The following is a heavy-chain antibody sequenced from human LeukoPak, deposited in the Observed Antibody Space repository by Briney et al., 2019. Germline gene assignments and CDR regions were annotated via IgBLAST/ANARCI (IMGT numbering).Heavy chain of an antibody. J-gene: IGHJ4*02. CDR3: ARGSGSSWYFYFDY. D-gene: IGHD6-13*01. V-gene: IGHV3-7*03. CDR1: RFTFSNYW. CDR2: IKGDQSEK. Sequence: GGSLRLSCAASRFTFSNYWMNWVRQAPGKGLEWVANIKGDQSEKYYVDSVKGRFAISRDNAKNSVYLQMNSLRAEDTALYYCARGSGSSWYFYFDYWGQGTLVTVSS.